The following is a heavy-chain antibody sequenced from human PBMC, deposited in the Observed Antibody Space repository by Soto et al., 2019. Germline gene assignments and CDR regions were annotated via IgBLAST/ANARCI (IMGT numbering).Heavy chain of an antibody. D-gene: IGHD2-21*01. V-gene: IGHV4-39*01. CDR1: GVSIITSYY. Sequence: SETLSLTCSVSGVSIITSYYCSWLRQPPGRGLEWFGFIYYSGSTYYNPSLKSRFTIFVDTSQSQFSLLLGSVTAADTAVYYCARHDWARFYGLDVWGQGTTVTVSS. J-gene: IGHJ6*02. CDR2: IYYSGST. CDR3: ARHDWARFYGLDV.